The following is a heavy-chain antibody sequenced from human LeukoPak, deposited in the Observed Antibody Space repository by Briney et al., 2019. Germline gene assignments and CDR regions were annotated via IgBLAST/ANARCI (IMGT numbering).Heavy chain of an antibody. CDR2: IYYSGTT. CDR1: GGSISSSSYY. V-gene: IGHV4-39*01. CDR3: ARGTYSYKNIFDY. D-gene: IGHD5-18*01. Sequence: SETLSLTCTVSGGSISSSSYYWDWIRQPPGKGLEWIGTIYYSGTTYYNPSLKSRVTISVDTSRNQFSLKLSSVTATDAAVYYCARGTYSYKNIFDYWGQVALVTVSS. J-gene: IGHJ4*02.